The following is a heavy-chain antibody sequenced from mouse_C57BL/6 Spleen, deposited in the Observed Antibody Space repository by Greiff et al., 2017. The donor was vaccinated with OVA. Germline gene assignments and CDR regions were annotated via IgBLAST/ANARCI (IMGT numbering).Heavy chain of an antibody. D-gene: IGHD4-1*02. CDR1: GYSITSGYY. J-gene: IGHJ3*01. Sequence: VQLQQSGPGLVKPSQSLSLTCSVTGYSITSGYYWNWIRQFPGNKLEWMGYISYDGSNNYNPSLKNRISITRDTSKNQFFLKLNSVTTEDTATYYCAREATGAWFAYWGQGTLVTVSA. CDR3: AREATGAWFAY. V-gene: IGHV3-6*01. CDR2: ISYDGSN.